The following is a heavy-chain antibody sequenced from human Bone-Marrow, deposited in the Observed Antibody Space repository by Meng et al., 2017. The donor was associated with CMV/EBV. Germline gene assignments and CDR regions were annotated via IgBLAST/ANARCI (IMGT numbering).Heavy chain of an antibody. CDR1: GYTFTSYG. D-gene: IGHD3-10*01. J-gene: IGHJ3*02. CDR2: ISAYNGNT. V-gene: IGHV1-18*01. CDR3: ARDKGRTSPPHAFDI. Sequence: ASVKVSCKASGYTFTSYGISWVRQAPGQGLEGMGWISAYNGNTNYAQKLQGRVTMTTDTSTSTAYMELRSLRADDTAVYYCARDKGRTSPPHAFDIWGQGTMVTVSS.